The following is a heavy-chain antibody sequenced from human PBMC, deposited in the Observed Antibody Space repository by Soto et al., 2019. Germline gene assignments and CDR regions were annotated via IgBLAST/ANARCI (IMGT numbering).Heavy chain of an antibody. CDR1: GGSVSSSNYY. Sequence: PSETLSPTCTVSGGSVSSSNYYWSWIRQPPRKGLEWIGYIYYSGSTNYNPSLKSRVAISVDTSKNQFSLKLSSVTATDTAVYYCATLAVAGSLYYYGTDVWGQGTTVT. J-gene: IGHJ6*02. CDR2: IYYSGST. CDR3: ATLAVAGSLYYYGTDV. D-gene: IGHD6-19*01. V-gene: IGHV4-61*01.